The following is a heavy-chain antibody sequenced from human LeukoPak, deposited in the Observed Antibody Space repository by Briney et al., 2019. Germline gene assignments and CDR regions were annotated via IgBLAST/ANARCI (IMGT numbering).Heavy chain of an antibody. CDR3: ARGGYYYDSSGFPYYYGMDV. CDR1: GFTFSSYW. CDR2: INSDGSST. V-gene: IGHV3-74*01. Sequence: PGGSLRLSCAASGFTFSSYWVHWVRQAPGKGLVWVSRINSDGSSTSYADSVKGRFTISRDNAKNTLYLQMNSLRAEDTAVYYCARGGYYYDSSGFPYYYGMDVWGQGTTVTVSS. J-gene: IGHJ6*02. D-gene: IGHD3-22*01.